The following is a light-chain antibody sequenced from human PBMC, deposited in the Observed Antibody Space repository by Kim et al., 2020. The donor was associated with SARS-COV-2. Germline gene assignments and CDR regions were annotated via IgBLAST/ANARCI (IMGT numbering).Light chain of an antibody. CDR3: QVWDSSSDHRVV. CDR1: SIGSKG. CDR2: YDR. V-gene: IGLV3-21*04. J-gene: IGLJ2*01. Sequence: PGKPARFTCGGNSIGSKGVHWYQRKPGQAPILVISYDRDRPSGIPERFSGSNSGNTATLTISRVEAGDEADYYCQVWDSSSDHRVVFGGGTKVTVL.